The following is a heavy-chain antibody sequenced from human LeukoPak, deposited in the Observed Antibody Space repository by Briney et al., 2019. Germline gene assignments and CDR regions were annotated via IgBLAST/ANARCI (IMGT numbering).Heavy chain of an antibody. D-gene: IGHD3-22*01. CDR1: GGSFSGYY. V-gene: IGHV4-34*01. Sequence: SETLSLTCAVSGGSFSGYYWYWIRQPPGKGLEWIGEINHGESTNCNPSLKSRATLSVDTSTNQFSLKLTSVTAADTAVYYCARGRTYYYDTSGYYPSIYYGMDVWGQGTTVIVSS. CDR3: ARGRTYYYDTSGYYPSIYYGMDV. J-gene: IGHJ6*02. CDR2: INHGEST.